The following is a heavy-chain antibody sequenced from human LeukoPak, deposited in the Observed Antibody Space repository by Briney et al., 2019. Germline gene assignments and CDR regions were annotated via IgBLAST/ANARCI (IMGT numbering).Heavy chain of an antibody. CDR2: INHSGST. CDR3: ARGLRLDYYGSGSTTWFDP. V-gene: IGHV4-34*01. CDR1: GGSFSGYY. J-gene: IGHJ5*02. Sequence: SETLSLTCAVYGGSFSGYYWSWIRQPPGKGLEWIGEINHSGSTNYNPSLKSQVTISVDTSKNQFSLKLSSVTAADTAVYYCARGLRLDYYGSGSTTWFDPWGQGTLVTVSS. D-gene: IGHD3-10*01.